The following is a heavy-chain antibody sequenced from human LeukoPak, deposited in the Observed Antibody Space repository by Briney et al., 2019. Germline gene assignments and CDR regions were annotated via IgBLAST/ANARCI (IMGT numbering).Heavy chain of an antibody. J-gene: IGHJ6*03. Sequence: GGSLRLSCVVSGFTFRTYGMHWVRQAPGKGLEWVAFIYNDGANKYHADSVKGRLTISRDNSKNTLYLQMNSLRAEDTAVYYCAKDPVYNTAGYYMDVWGKGTTVTVSS. D-gene: IGHD1-14*01. CDR1: GFTFRTYG. V-gene: IGHV3-30*02. CDR3: AKDPVYNTAGYYMDV. CDR2: IYNDGANK.